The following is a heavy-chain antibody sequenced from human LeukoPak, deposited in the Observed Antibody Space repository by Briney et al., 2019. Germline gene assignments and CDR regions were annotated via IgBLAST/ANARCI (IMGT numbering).Heavy chain of an antibody. V-gene: IGHV3-64D*09. D-gene: IGHD1-26*01. CDR3: VKGHLVWELGDYFDY. J-gene: IGHJ4*02. CDR2: ISSNGGST. CDR1: GFTFSSYA. Sequence: GESLTLSCSASGFTFSSYAMHWVRQAPGKGLEYVSAISSNGGSTYYADSVKGRFTISRDNSKNTLYLQMSSLRAEDTAVYYCVKGHLVWELGDYFDYWGQGTLVTVSS.